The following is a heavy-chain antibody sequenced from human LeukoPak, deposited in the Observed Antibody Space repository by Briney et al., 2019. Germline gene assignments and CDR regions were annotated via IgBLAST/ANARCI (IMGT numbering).Heavy chain of an antibody. CDR3: ARDRSATSSCFDH. V-gene: IGHV3-33*01. CDR2: IWYDGSKE. J-gene: IGHJ4*02. D-gene: IGHD2-2*01. CDR1: GFTFSSYG. Sequence: GGSLRLSCAASGFTFSSYGMHWVRQAPGKGLEWVAVIWYDGSKEYYADSVKGRFTISRDNSKNTLYLQMNILRAEDTAVYYCARDRSATSSCFDHWGQGNLVTVSS.